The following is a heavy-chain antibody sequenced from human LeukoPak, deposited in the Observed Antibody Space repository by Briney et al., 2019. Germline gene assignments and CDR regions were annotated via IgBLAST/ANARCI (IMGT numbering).Heavy chain of an antibody. Sequence: GRSLRLSCAASGFTFSSYSMNWVRQAPGKGLEWVSSISSSSSYIYYADSVKGRFTISRDNAKNSLYLQMNSLRAEDTAVYYCAIAKSPIDYFQHWGQGTLVTVSS. CDR2: ISSSSSYI. CDR3: AIAKSPIDYFQH. V-gene: IGHV3-21*01. J-gene: IGHJ1*01. CDR1: GFTFSSYS.